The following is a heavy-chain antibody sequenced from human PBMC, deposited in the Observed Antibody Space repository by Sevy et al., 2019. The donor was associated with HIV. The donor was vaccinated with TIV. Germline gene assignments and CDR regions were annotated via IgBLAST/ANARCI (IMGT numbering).Heavy chain of an antibody. CDR3: ARASLLGPYYFDY. D-gene: IGHD2-15*01. Sequence: GGSLRLSCAASGFTFSDYYMSWICQAPGKGLEWVSYISSSGSTIYYADSVKGRFTISRDNAKNSLYLQMNSLRAEDTAVYYCARASLLGPYYFDYWGQGTLVTVSS. V-gene: IGHV3-11*01. CDR1: GFTFSDYY. J-gene: IGHJ4*02. CDR2: ISSSGSTI.